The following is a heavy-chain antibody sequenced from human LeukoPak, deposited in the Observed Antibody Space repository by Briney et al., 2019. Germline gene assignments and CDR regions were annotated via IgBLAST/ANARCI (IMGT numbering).Heavy chain of an antibody. CDR3: ARAPYYYDSPPSWFDP. D-gene: IGHD3-22*01. V-gene: IGHV4-59*01. Sequence: SETLSLTCTVSGGSISSYYWSWIRQPPGKGLEWIGYIYYSGSTNYNPSLKSRVTISVDTSKNQFSLKLSSVSAAYTAAYYCARAPYYYDSPPSWFDPWGQGTLVTVSS. CDR1: GGSISSYY. CDR2: IYYSGST. J-gene: IGHJ5*02.